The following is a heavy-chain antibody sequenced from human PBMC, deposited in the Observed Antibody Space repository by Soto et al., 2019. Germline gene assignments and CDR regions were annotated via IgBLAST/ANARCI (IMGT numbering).Heavy chain of an antibody. D-gene: IGHD6-13*01. Sequence: QVQLQESGPGLVKPSGTLSLTCAVSGDSIDSTWWSWVRQPPGEALEWIGEIFHDGQISHKPSLRPPFSMALVEASNQHTLHLSSVNAAHTAVHSCARHAGHHFDSWGQGTLLTVSS. V-gene: IGHV4-4*02. CDR3: ARHAGHHFDS. CDR1: GDSIDSTW. J-gene: IGHJ4*02. CDR2: IFHDGQI.